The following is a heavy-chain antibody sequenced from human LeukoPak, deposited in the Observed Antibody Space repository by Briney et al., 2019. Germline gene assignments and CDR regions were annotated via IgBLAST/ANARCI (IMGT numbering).Heavy chain of an antibody. J-gene: IGHJ6*03. Sequence: PSETLSLTCAVYGGSFSGYYWRWIRQSPGKGLEWIGEINHSGSTNYNPSLKSRVTISVDTSKNQFSLKLSSVTAADTAVYYCARLPGIAAAGYYYYYYYMGVWGKGTTVTVSS. CDR1: GGSFSGYY. V-gene: IGHV4-34*01. CDR2: INHSGST. D-gene: IGHD6-13*01. CDR3: ARLPGIAAAGYYYYYYYMGV.